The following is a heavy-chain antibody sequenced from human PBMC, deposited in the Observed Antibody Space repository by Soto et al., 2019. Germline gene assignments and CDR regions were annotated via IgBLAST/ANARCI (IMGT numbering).Heavy chain of an antibody. D-gene: IGHD2-15*01. J-gene: IGHJ4*02. Sequence: GGSLRLSCTASGFTFGDYAMSWFRQAPGKGLEWVGFIRSKAYGGTTEYAASVKGRFTITRDDYKSMDYLKMSSLKTEDTAVYYCTRDPEGVVVSSYCVSMDFWGQGTLVTVSS. CDR1: GFTFGDYA. CDR2: IRSKAYGGTT. CDR3: TRDPEGVVVSSYCVSMDF. V-gene: IGHV3-49*03.